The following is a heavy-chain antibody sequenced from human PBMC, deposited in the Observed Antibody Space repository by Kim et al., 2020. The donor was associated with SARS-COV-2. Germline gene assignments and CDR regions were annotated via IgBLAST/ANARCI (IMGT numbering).Heavy chain of an antibody. D-gene: IGHD6-13*01. CDR3: ARASYSSSWYSRWFDP. CDR2: INPNSGGT. CDR1: GYTFTGYY. Sequence: ASVKVSCKASGYTFTGYYMHWVRQAPGQGLEWMGWINPNSGGTNYAQKFQGWVTMTRDTSISTAYMELSRLRSDDTAVYYCARASYSSSWYSRWFDPWGHGTLVTVSS. V-gene: IGHV1-2*04. J-gene: IGHJ5*02.